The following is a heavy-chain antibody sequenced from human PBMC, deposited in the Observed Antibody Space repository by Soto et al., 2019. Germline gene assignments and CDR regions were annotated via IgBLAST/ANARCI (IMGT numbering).Heavy chain of an antibody. V-gene: IGHV3-7*03. CDR3: ARLRSGWSIDY. J-gene: IGHJ4*01. CDR1: GFSFSGNW. Sequence: PGRSLRLSCAASGFSFSGNWMTWVRQAPGKGLEWVANVNEDGSEENYVDSVKGRFTISRDNAKNSLFLQVNSLTAADTAVYYCARLRSGWSIDYWGHGAPVTVSS. CDR2: VNEDGSEE. D-gene: IGHD6-13*01.